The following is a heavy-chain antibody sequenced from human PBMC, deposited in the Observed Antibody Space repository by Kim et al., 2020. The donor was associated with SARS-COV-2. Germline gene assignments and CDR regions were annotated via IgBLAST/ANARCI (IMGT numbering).Heavy chain of an antibody. CDR3: ARHSGYDFWGDDGFDT. CDR1: RASIRNSAYY. V-gene: IGHV4-39*01. J-gene: IGHJ3*02. D-gene: IGHD3-3*01. CDR2: IYYSGSS. Sequence: SETLSLTCTVSRASIRNSAYYWGWIRQSPGKGLEWIGSIYYSGSSEYNPSFKNRVVISIDTSNNRFSLNLTSVTAADTALYYCARHSGYDFWGDDGFDTWGQGTTVTVSS.